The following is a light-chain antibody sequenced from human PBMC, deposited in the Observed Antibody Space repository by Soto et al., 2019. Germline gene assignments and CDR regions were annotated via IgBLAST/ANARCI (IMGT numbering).Light chain of an antibody. Sequence: QSALTQPASVSGSPGLSITISCTGTSSDVGGYNYVSWYQQHPGKAPKLIIYAVSKRPSGVSNRFSGSKSGNTASLTISGLQAEDEADYYCSSYTSYSPYVFGTGTKLTVL. J-gene: IGLJ1*01. V-gene: IGLV2-14*01. CDR1: SSDVGGYNY. CDR3: SSYTSYSPYV. CDR2: AVS.